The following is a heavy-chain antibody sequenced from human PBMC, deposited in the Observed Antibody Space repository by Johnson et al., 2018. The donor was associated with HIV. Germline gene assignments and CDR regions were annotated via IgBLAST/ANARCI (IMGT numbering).Heavy chain of an antibody. D-gene: IGHD1-1*01. J-gene: IGHJ3*02. V-gene: IGHV3-7*01. CDR2: IKQDGSEK. CDR3: ARGYNSAFDI. CDR1: GFTFSSYW. Sequence: MQLVESGGGVVQPGRSLRLSCAASGFTFSSYWMRWVRQAPGKGLEWVANIKQDGSEKYYVDSVKGRFTISRDNAKSSLFLQMNSLRADDTAVYYCARGYNSAFDIWGQGTMVTVSS.